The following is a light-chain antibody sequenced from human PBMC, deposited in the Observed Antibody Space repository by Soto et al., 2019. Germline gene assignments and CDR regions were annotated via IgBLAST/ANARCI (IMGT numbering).Light chain of an antibody. J-gene: IGKJ2*01. CDR1: QSISSW. Sequence: DLQMTQSPSTLSASVGDRVTITCRASQSISSWLAWYQQKPGKAPKLLIYKASNLQSGVPSRFSGSGSGTEFTLTISSLQPDDFATYSCQQYNSNPYTFGQGTKLEIK. V-gene: IGKV1-5*03. CDR3: QQYNSNPYT. CDR2: KAS.